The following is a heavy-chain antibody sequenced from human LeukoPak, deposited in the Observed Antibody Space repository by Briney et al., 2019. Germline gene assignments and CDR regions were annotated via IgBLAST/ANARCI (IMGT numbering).Heavy chain of an antibody. CDR2: IIPIFGTA. J-gene: IGHJ4*02. CDR3: ARANWAYYDFWSGPTVDY. CDR1: GGTFSSYA. Sequence: ASVKVSCKASGGTFSSYAISWVRQAPGQGLEWMGRIIPIFGTANYAQKFQGRVTMTRDTSISTAYMELSRLRSDDTAVYYCARANWAYYDFWSGPTVDYWGQGTLVTVSS. D-gene: IGHD3-3*01. V-gene: IGHV1-69*05.